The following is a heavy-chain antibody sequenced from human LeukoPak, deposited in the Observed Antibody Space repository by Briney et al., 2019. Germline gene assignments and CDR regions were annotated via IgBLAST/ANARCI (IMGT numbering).Heavy chain of an antibody. V-gene: IGHV3-21*01. J-gene: IGHJ4*02. CDR3: ARDFPTYCGGDCYSDY. CDR1: GFTFSSYS. Sequence: GGSLRLSCAASGFTFSSYSMNWVRQAPGKGLEWVSSISSSSYIYYADSVKGRFTISRDNAKNSLYLQMNSLRAEDTAVYYCARDFPTYCGGDCYSDYWGQGTLVTVSS. D-gene: IGHD2-21*02. CDR2: ISSSSYI.